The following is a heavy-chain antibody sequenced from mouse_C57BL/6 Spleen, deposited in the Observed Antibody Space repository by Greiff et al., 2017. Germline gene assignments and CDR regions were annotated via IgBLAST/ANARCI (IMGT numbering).Heavy chain of an antibody. D-gene: IGHD1-1*01. Sequence: VKLMESGPGLVAPSQSLSITCTVSGFSLTSYGVDWVRQPPGKGLAWLGVIWGGESTNYNSALMSRLSISKDNSKSQVYLKMISLQTDDTAMYYCAKHDYYGGFADWGQGTLGTVSA. V-gene: IGHV2-9*01. J-gene: IGHJ3*01. CDR1: GFSLTSYG. CDR3: AKHDYYGGFAD. CDR2: IWGGEST.